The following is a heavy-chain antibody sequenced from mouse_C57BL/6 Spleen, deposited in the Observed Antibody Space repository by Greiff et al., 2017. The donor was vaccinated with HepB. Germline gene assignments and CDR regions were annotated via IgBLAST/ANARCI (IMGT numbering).Heavy chain of an antibody. CDR2: IDPANGNT. D-gene: IGHD3-3*01. CDR3: ARGDGEFAY. V-gene: IGHV14-3*01. Sequence: VQLQQSVAELVRPGASVKLSCTASGFNIQNTYMHWVKQRPEQGLEWIGRIDPANGNTKYAPKFQGKATITADTSSNTAYLQLSSLTSEDTAIYYCARGDGEFAYWGQGTLVTVSA. CDR1: GFNIQNTY. J-gene: IGHJ3*01.